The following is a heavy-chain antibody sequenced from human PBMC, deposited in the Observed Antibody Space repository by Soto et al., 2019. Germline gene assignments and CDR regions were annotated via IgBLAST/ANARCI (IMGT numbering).Heavy chain of an antibody. D-gene: IGHD6-19*01. Sequence: PGGSLRLSCAPSGFTFSDYYMSWIRQAPGKGLEWVSYISSSSSYTNYAASVKGRFTISRDNAKNSLYLQMNSLRAEDTAVYYCARDRFIAGAGIGVYYYGMDVLGQGTTVTVSS. CDR1: GFTFSDYY. CDR3: ARDRFIAGAGIGVYYYGMDV. V-gene: IGHV3-11*06. CDR2: ISSSSSYT. J-gene: IGHJ6*02.